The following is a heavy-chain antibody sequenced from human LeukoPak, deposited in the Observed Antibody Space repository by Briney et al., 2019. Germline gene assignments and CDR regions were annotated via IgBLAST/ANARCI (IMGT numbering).Heavy chain of an antibody. J-gene: IGHJ6*03. CDR2: INPSGGST. Sequence: ASVKVSCKASGYTFTSYYMHWVRQAPGQGLESMGIINPSGGSTSYAQKFQGRVTVTRDTSTSTVYMELSSLRSEDTAVYYCAREVKSNWNVGDYYYYMDVWGKGTTVTVS. CDR1: GYTFTSYY. D-gene: IGHD1-20*01. V-gene: IGHV1-46*01. CDR3: AREVKSNWNVGDYYYYMDV.